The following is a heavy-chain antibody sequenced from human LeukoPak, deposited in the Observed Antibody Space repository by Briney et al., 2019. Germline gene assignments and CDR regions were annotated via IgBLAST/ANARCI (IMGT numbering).Heavy chain of an antibody. Sequence: PGGSLRLSCAASGFTFSSYWMSWVRQAPGKGLEWVANIKQDGSEKYYVDSVKGRFIISRDNAKNSLYLQMNSLRAEDTAVYYCARDSTMVRGVITPQFDYWGQGTLVTVSS. CDR2: IKQDGSEK. D-gene: IGHD3-10*01. CDR3: ARDSTMVRGVITPQFDY. V-gene: IGHV3-7*01. J-gene: IGHJ4*02. CDR1: GFTFSSYW.